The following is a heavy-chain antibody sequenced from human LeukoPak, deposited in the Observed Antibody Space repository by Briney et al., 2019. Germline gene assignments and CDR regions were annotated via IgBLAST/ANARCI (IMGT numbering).Heavy chain of an antibody. CDR2: ISWNSGSI. V-gene: IGHV3-9*01. J-gene: IGHJ6*02. CDR1: GFIFENYA. Sequence: PGGSLRLSCAASGFIFENYAMHWVRQVPGKGLEWVSGISWNSGSIAYADSMKGRFSISRDNAKDSLYLQMDSLRPEDTALYYCAKDTGGNGAYFYAMDVWGQGTSVTVSS. D-gene: IGHD4-23*01. CDR3: AKDTGGNGAYFYAMDV.